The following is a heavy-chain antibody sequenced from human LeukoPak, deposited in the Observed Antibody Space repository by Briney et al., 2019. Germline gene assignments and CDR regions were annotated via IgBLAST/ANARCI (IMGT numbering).Heavy chain of an antibody. V-gene: IGHV3-23*01. D-gene: IGHD3-3*01. Sequence: GGSLRLSHAASGFTFSGYAMLGLRPAPGKVGQWVSAISGRCGSTYYADSVKGRFTISRDNSKNTLYLQMNSLRAEDTAVYYCAKGEITIFGVVIMGFDYWGQGTLVTVSS. CDR3: AKGEITIFGVVIMGFDY. CDR1: GFTFSGYA. J-gene: IGHJ4*02. CDR2: ISGRCGST.